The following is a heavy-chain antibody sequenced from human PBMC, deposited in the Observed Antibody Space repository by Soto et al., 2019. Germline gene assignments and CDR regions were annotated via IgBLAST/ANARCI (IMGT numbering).Heavy chain of an antibody. CDR2: IKSKTDGGTT. V-gene: IGHV3-15*07. CDR1: GFTFSNAW. J-gene: IGHJ5*02. D-gene: IGHD2-2*01. Sequence: PGGSLRLSCAASGFTFSNAWMNWVRQAPGKGLEWVGRIKSKTDGGTTDYAAPVKGRFTISRDDSKNTLYLQMNSLKTEDTAVYYCARLHCTSPGCVTLDPWGNGTLVTVSS. CDR3: ARLHCTSPGCVTLDP.